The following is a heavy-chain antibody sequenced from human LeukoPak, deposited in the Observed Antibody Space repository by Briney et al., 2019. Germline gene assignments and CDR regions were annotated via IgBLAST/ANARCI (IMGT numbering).Heavy chain of an antibody. D-gene: IGHD2-2*01. CDR1: GFTVSSNS. CDR3: ASGGYCSSTSCYGEN. Sequence: PGGSLRLSCTVSGFTVSSNSMSWVRQAPGKGLEWVSFIYSGGNTHYSDSVKGRFTISRDNSKNTLYLQMNSLRAEDTAVYYCASGGYCSSTSCYGENWGQGTLVTVSS. V-gene: IGHV3-53*01. CDR2: IYSGGNT. J-gene: IGHJ4*02.